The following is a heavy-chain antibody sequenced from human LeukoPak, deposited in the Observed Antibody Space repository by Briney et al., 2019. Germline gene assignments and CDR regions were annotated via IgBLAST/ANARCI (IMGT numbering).Heavy chain of an antibody. V-gene: IGHV4-59*01. Sequence: SETLSLTCTVSGGSISSYYWSWIRQPPGKGLEWIGYIYYSGSTNYNPSLKSRVTISVDTSKNQFSLKLSSVTAADTAVYYCARETFWSGSWGYYYYMDVWGKGTTVTVSS. J-gene: IGHJ6*03. CDR1: GGSISSYY. CDR2: IYYSGST. D-gene: IGHD3-3*01. CDR3: ARETFWSGSWGYYYYMDV.